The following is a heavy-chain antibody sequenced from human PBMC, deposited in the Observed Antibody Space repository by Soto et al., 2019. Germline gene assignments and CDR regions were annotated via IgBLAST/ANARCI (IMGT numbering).Heavy chain of an antibody. J-gene: IGHJ6*02. CDR1: GFTFSSYS. D-gene: IGHD3-3*01. CDR3: AGDTSEWRDYYGMDV. Sequence: PGGSLRLSCAASGFTFSSYSMNWVRQAPGKGLEWVSSISSSSSYIYYADSVKGRFTISRDNAKNSLYLQMNSLRAEDTAAYYCAGDTSEWRDYYGMDVWGQGTTVTVSS. CDR2: ISSSSSYI. V-gene: IGHV3-21*01.